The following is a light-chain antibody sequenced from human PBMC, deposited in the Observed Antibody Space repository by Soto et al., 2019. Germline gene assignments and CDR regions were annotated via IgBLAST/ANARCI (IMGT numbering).Light chain of an antibody. V-gene: IGKV3-20*01. CDR1: QSVNSNY. CDR3: QQYGNSPWT. J-gene: IGKJ1*01. CDR2: GAS. Sequence: EIVLTQSPGTLSLSPGERATLSCRASQSVNSNYLVWYQQKPGQAPRLLIYGASTRATGIPDRFSGSGSGTDFTLTITRLEPDDFAVYYCQQYGNSPWTFGQGTKVEIK.